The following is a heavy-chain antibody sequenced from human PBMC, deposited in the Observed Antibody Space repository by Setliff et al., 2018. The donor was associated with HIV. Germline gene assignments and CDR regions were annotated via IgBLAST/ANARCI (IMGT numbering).Heavy chain of an antibody. CDR2: IYHSGST. CDR1: SGSISSSNW. CDR3: ARGGYYYYFGVDV. D-gene: IGHD3-16*01. V-gene: IGHV4-4*02. J-gene: IGHJ6*02. Sequence: SETLSLTCAVSSGSISSSNWWSWVRQPPGKELEWIGEIYHSGSTNYNPSLKSRVTILVDTSKNQFSLKLSSVTAADTAVYYCARGGYYYYFGVDVWGQGTTVTVSS.